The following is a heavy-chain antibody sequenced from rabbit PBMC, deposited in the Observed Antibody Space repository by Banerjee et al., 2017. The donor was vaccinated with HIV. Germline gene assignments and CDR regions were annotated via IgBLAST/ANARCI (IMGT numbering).Heavy chain of an antibody. J-gene: IGHJ4*01. V-gene: IGHV1S7*01. Sequence: QLKESGGGLVQPGGSLKLSCKASGFDFSSYYMSWVRQAPGKGLEWIGYIDPVFGSTYYASWVNGRFTISSHNAQNTLYLQLNSLTAADTATYFCARDYASSSGYYPLYFNLWGQGTLVTVS. CDR1: GFDFSSYY. D-gene: IGHD1-1*01. CDR2: IDPVFGST. CDR3: ARDYASSSGYYPLYFNL.